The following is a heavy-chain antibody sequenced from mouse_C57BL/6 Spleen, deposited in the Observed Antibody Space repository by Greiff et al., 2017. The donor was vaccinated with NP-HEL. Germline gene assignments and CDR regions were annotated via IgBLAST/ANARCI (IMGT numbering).Heavy chain of an antibody. J-gene: IGHJ3*01. CDR2: ILPGSGST. Sequence: VQLQQSGAELMKPGASVKLSCKATGYTFTGYWIEWVKQRPGHGLEWIGEILPGSGSTNYNGKFKGKATFTADTSSNTAYMQLSSLTTEDSAIYYCARAGPWFAYWGQGTLVTVSA. CDR3: ARAGPWFAY. V-gene: IGHV1-9*01. CDR1: GYTFTGYW.